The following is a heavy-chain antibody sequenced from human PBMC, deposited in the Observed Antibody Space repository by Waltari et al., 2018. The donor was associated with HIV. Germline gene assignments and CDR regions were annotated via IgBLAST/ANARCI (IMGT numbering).Heavy chain of an antibody. CDR3: ARERTGKPYYYDSTGYDY. V-gene: IGHV3-48*02. D-gene: IGHD3-22*01. J-gene: IGHJ4*02. CDR2: IVSSGSDV. CDR1: GFNFSSYS. Sequence: EVQLVESGGGLEQPGGSLRLSCEASGFNFSSYSMNWVRQAPGKGLEWFSHIVSSGSDVDYADSVKGRITLARDNTKNSLYLHINSLREDDTAVYYCARERTGKPYYYDSTGYDYWGQGTLVTVSS.